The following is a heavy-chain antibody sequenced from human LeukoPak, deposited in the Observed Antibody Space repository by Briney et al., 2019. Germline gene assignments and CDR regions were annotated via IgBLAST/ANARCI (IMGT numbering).Heavy chain of an antibody. V-gene: IGHV1-69*05. D-gene: IGHD1-1*01. CDR1: GGTFSSYA. J-gene: IGHJ3*02. CDR2: IIPIFGTA. Sequence: ASVKVSCKASGGTFSSYAISWVRQAPGQGLEWMGGIIPIFGTANYAQKFQGRVTITTDESTSTAYMELSSLRSEDTAVYYCVRPNWDDARLGAFNIWGQGTMVTVSS. CDR3: VRPNWDDARLGAFNI.